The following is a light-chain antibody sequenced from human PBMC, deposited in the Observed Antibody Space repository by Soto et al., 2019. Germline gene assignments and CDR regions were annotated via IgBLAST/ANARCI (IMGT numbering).Light chain of an antibody. V-gene: IGKV3-20*01. CDR2: GAS. Sequence: EIVLTQSPGTLSLSPGERATLSCRASQSVSNSYLAWYQQKPGQAPRLLMYGASNRATGIPDRFSGSGSETDFTLTISRLEPEDFAVYYCQQYGSSPITFGQGTRLEIK. J-gene: IGKJ5*01. CDR3: QQYGSSPIT. CDR1: QSVSNSY.